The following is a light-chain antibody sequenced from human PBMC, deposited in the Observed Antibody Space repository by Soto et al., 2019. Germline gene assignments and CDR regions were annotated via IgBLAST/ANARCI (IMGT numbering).Light chain of an antibody. V-gene: IGKV1-5*03. CDR3: QQYNSYSIT. CDR1: QRISTW. CDR2: KAS. J-gene: IGKJ5*01. Sequence: DIQMTQSPSTLSASVGDGVTITCRASQRISTWLAWYQQKPGKAPKLLIYKASSLESGVPSRFSGSGSGTEFTLTISSLQPDDFATYYCQQYNSYSITFGQGTRLEIK.